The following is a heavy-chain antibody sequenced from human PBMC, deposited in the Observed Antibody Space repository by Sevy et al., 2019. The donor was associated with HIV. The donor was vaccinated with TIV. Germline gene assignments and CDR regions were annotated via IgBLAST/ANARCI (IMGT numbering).Heavy chain of an antibody. CDR2: FDPEDGET. Sequence: ASVKVSCKVSGYTLTELSMHWVRQAPGKGLEWMGGFDPEDGETIYAQKFQGRVTMTEDTSTDTAYMELSSLRSDDTAVYYCATATPGDGYNYVFDYWGQGTLVTVSS. V-gene: IGHV1-24*01. CDR3: ATATPGDGYNYVFDY. D-gene: IGHD5-12*01. J-gene: IGHJ4*02. CDR1: GYTLTELS.